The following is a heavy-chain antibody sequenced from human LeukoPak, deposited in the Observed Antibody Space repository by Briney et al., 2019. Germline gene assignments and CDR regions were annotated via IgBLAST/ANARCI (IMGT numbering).Heavy chain of an antibody. J-gene: IGHJ3*02. Sequence: SETLSLTCTVSGGSISSYYWSWIRQPPGKGLEWIGYIYYSGSTNYNPSLKSRVTISVDTSKNQFSLKLSSVTAADTAVYYCARSVTVTIRAFDIWGQGTMVTVSS. CDR3: ARSVTVTIRAFDI. CDR1: GGSISSYY. V-gene: IGHV4-59*01. CDR2: IYYSGST. D-gene: IGHD4-17*01.